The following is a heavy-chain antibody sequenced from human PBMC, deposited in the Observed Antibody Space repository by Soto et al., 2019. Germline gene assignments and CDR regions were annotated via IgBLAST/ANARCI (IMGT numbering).Heavy chain of an antibody. J-gene: IGHJ4*02. D-gene: IGHD2-15*01. CDR2: IFPRVTT. CDR3: ARMHPDIIIFDF. CDR1: NGSISSHY. Sequence: PSETLSLTCTVSNGSISSHYWIWIRQPPGKRLEWIGYIFPRVTTNYNPSLESRVTISVDMSQNQFSLSLTSVTAADTAVYYCARMHPDIIIFDFWGRGTLVTVSS. V-gene: IGHV4-59*11.